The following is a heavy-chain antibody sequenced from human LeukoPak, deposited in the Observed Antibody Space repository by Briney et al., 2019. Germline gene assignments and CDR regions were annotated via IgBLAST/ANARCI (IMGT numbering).Heavy chain of an antibody. CDR2: ISSSSSYI. D-gene: IGHD6-6*01. Sequence: GGSLRLSCAASGFTFSSYAMSWVRQAPGKGLEWVSSISSSSSYIYYADSVKGRFTISRDNAKNSLYLQMNSLRAEDTAVYYCARDVRAYSSSSSAFDIWGQGTMVTVS. V-gene: IGHV3-21*01. CDR3: ARDVRAYSSSSSAFDI. J-gene: IGHJ3*02. CDR1: GFTFSSYA.